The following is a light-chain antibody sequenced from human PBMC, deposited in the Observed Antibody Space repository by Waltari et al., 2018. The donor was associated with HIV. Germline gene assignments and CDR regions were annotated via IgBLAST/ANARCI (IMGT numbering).Light chain of an antibody. V-gene: IGLV2-23*02. Sequence: QSALTQPASVSGSPGQSITISCTGTSSNIGTYNLVSWHQQHPGKAPKTLIYEVSQWPSGVSNLFAGSKSGNTASLTISGLQAEDEADYYCCSYAGSSTLVFGGGTKVTVL. CDR2: EVS. J-gene: IGLJ3*02. CDR1: SSNIGTYNL. CDR3: CSYAGSSTLV.